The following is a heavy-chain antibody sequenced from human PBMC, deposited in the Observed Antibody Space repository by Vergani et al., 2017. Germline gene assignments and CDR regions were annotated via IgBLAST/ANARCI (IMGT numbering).Heavy chain of an antibody. CDR1: GASIRSSNYY. V-gene: IGHV4-39*01. CDR2: IYYSGST. Sequence: QLQLQESGPGLVKPSATLSLTCSVSGASIRSSNYYWGWIRQPPGKGLEWIASIYYSGSTYYNPSLKSRVTISVDTSKNQFSLKLSCVTAADTAVYFCARHATVEWLVKLGGIDPWGQGILVTVSS. CDR3: ARHATVEWLVKLGGIDP. J-gene: IGHJ5*02. D-gene: IGHD6-19*01.